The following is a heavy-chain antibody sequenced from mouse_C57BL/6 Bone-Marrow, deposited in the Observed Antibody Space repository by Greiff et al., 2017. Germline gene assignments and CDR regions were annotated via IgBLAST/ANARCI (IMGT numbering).Heavy chain of an antibody. CDR3: ARQTVVHYYAMDY. CDR2: ISSGGSYT. Sequence: EVHLVESGGDLVKPGGSLKLSCAASGFTFSSYGMSWVRQTPDKRLEWVATISSGGSYTYYPDSVKGRFTISGDNAKNTLYLQMSSLKSEDTAMYYCARQTVVHYYAMDYWGQGTSVTVSS. V-gene: IGHV5-6*01. CDR1: GFTFSSYG. J-gene: IGHJ4*01. D-gene: IGHD1-1*01.